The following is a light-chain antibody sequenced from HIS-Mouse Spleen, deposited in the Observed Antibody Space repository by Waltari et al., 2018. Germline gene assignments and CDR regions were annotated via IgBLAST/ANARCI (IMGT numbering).Light chain of an antibody. J-gene: IGLJ2*01. CDR1: ALPKKY. Sequence: SYELTQPPSVSVSPGQTARITCSGDALPKKYAYWYQQKSGPAPVLVIYEDSKRPSVIPCGVSGSSSGTMATLTISGAQVEDEADYYCYSTDSSVNHRVFGGGTKLTVL. V-gene: IGLV3-10*01. CDR2: EDS. CDR3: YSTDSSVNHRV.